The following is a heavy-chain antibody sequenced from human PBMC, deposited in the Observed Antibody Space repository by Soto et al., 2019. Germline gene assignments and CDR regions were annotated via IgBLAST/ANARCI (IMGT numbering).Heavy chain of an antibody. Sequence: DVHLVESGGGLVQPGGSLRLSCAASGFSLRRYWMHWVRQVPGKGLEWVSRINSDGSSTSYADSVKGRFSISKDHAKNTPYLQMMSLRVEDTAVFYCARGPPDYGDYVAFDYWGQGTLVAVSS. D-gene: IGHD4-17*01. CDR1: GFSLRRYW. CDR3: ARGPPDYGDYVAFDY. CDR2: INSDGSST. V-gene: IGHV3-74*01. J-gene: IGHJ4*02.